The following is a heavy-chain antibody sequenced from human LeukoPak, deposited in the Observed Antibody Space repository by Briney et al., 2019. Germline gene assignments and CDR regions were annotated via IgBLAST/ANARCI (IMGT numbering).Heavy chain of an antibody. J-gene: IGHJ4*02. CDR3: ARGNEPIDYDILTGYYGY. D-gene: IGHD3-9*01. Sequence: ASVKVSCKASGYTFTSYAMHWVRQAPGQRLEWMGWINAGNGNTKYSQKFQGRVTITRDTSASTAYMELSSLRSEDTAVYYCARGNEPIDYDILTGYYGYWGQGTLVTVSS. CDR1: GYTFTSYA. V-gene: IGHV1-3*01. CDR2: INAGNGNT.